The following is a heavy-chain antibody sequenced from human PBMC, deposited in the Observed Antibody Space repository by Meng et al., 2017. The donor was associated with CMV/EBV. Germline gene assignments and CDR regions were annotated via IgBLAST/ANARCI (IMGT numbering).Heavy chain of an antibody. CDR2: INSDGSIT. CDR3: AKDSGGEGDLDV. D-gene: IGHD3-10*01. J-gene: IGHJ6*02. V-gene: IGHV3-74*01. CDR1: GFTFSSYW. Sequence: GGSLRPSGAASGFTFSSYWMRWVRQAPGKGLVWVSRINSDGSITSYADSVKGRFTISRDNAKSTLYLQMNRLRVDDTALYYCAKDSGGEGDLDVWGQGTTVTVSS.